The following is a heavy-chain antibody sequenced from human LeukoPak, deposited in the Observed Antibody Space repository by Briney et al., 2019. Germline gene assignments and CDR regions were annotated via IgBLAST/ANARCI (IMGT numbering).Heavy chain of an antibody. CDR2: INPNSGGT. V-gene: IGHV1-2*02. J-gene: IGHJ6*02. CDR1: GYTFTGYY. Sequence: ASVKVSCKASGYTFTGYYMHWVRQAPGQGLEWMGWINPNSGGTNYAQKFQGRVTMARDTSISTAYMELSRLRSDDTAVYYYARDPQNYYYYGMDVWGQGTTVTVSS. CDR3: ARDPQNYYYYGMDV.